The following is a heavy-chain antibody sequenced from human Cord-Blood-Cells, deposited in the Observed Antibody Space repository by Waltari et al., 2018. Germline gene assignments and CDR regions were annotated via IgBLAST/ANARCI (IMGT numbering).Heavy chain of an antibody. J-gene: IGHJ4*02. D-gene: IGHD3-22*01. CDR2: IYPGDSDT. CDR1: GYSFTSYW. Sequence: EVQLVQSGAEVKKPGESQKISCKGSGYSFTSYWIGWVRQMPGKGLEWMGIIYPGDSDTRYSPSFQGQVTISADKSISTAYLQWSSLKASDTAMYYCAKTYYYDSSGYYPYFDYWGQGTLVTVSS. V-gene: IGHV5-51*01. CDR3: AKTYYYDSSGYYPYFDY.